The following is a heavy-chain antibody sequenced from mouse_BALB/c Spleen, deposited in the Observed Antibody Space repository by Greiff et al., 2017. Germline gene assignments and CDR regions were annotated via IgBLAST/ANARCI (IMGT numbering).Heavy chain of an antibody. J-gene: IGHJ2*01. Sequence: EVKLVESGPGLVKPSQSLSLTCTVTGYSITSDYAWNWIRQFPGNKLEWMGYISYSGSTSYNPSLKSRISITRDTSKNQFFLQLNSVTTEDTATYYCARGPNYYGSSYDYFDYWGQGTTLTVSS. CDR2: ISYSGST. CDR1: GYSITSDYA. D-gene: IGHD1-1*01. V-gene: IGHV3-2*02. CDR3: ARGPNYYGSSYDYFDY.